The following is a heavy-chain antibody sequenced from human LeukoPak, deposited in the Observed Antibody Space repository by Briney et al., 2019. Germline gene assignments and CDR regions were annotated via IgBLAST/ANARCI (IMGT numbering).Heavy chain of an antibody. CDR3: ARGSYGSGSSVADDY. CDR2: IYYSGST. V-gene: IGHV4-30-4*01. D-gene: IGHD3-10*01. CDR1: GGSISSGDYY. J-gene: IGHJ4*02. Sequence: SETLSLTCTVSGGSISSGDYYWNWIRQPPGKGLEWIGYIYYSGSTYYNPSLKSRVTISVDTSKNQFSLKLSSVTAADTAVYYCARGSYGSGSSVADDYWGQGTLVTVSS.